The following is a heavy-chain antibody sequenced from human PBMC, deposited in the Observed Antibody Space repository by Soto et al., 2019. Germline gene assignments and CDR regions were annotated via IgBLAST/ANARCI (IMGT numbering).Heavy chain of an antibody. Sequence: QVQLVQSGAEVKKPGASVKVSCQASGYTFSSYDINWVRQATGQGLEWMGWMNPNSGNTGYAQKYQGRVTMTRNTSITTAYMELSSLSSEDPAVYYCARGYYFDYWGQGTLVTVSS. CDR1: GYTFSSYD. CDR3: ARGYYFDY. CDR2: MNPNSGNT. J-gene: IGHJ4*02. V-gene: IGHV1-8*01.